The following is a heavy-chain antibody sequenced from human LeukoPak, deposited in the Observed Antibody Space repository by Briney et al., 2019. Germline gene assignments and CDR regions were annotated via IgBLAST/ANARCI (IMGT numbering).Heavy chain of an antibody. CDR2: ISGSGGST. Sequence: GGSLRLSCVPSGFSFSNYAMSWVRQAPGKGLEWVSSISGSGGSTHYVDSVKGRFTISRDKTKNTLYLQMNSLRAEDTAVYYCAKISYYDASGYYREYYFDSWGQGTLVTVSS. D-gene: IGHD3-22*01. CDR1: GFSFSNYA. V-gene: IGHV3-23*01. CDR3: AKISYYDASGYYREYYFDS. J-gene: IGHJ4*02.